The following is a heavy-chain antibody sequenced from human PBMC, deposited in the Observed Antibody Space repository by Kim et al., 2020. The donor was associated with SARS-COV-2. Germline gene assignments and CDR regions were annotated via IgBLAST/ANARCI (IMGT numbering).Heavy chain of an antibody. CDR3: AKGAGGTIFLFDY. Sequence: GGSLRLSCAASGFTFSSYGMHWVRQAPGKGLEWVAVISYDGSNKYYADSVKGRFTISRDNSKNTLYLQMNSLRAEDTAVYYCAKGAGGTIFLFDYWGQGTLVTVSS. J-gene: IGHJ4*02. CDR2: ISYDGSNK. V-gene: IGHV3-30*18. D-gene: IGHD3-9*01. CDR1: GFTFSSYG.